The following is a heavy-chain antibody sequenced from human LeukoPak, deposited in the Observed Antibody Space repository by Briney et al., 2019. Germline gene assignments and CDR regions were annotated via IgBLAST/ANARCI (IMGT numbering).Heavy chain of an antibody. CDR3: ARLDCSGGRCYSFEIAAYYYSSMDV. CDR1: GFTFDDYG. V-gene: IGHV3-20*04. CDR2: INWNGGST. D-gene: IGHD2-15*01. Sequence: GGSLRLSCAASGFTFDDYGMSWVRQAPGKGLEWVSGINWNGGSTGYADSVKGRFTISRDNAKNSLYLQMNSLRAEDTALYYCARLDCSGGRCYSFEIAAYYYSSMDVWGKGTTVTVSS. J-gene: IGHJ6*03.